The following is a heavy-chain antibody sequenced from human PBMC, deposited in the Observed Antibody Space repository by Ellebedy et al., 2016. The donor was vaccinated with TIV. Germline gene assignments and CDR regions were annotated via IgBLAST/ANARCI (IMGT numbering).Heavy chain of an antibody. Sequence: GESLKISCAASGFTFSNYWMHWVRQAPGKGLVWVSRIYNDGSSTNYADSVKGRFTVSRDNAKNTLYLQMNSLRAEDTAVYYCARGGSTYFYYWGQGTLVTVSS. CDR1: GFTFSNYW. CDR3: ARGGSTYFYY. V-gene: IGHV3-74*01. D-gene: IGHD3-10*01. CDR2: IYNDGSST. J-gene: IGHJ4*02.